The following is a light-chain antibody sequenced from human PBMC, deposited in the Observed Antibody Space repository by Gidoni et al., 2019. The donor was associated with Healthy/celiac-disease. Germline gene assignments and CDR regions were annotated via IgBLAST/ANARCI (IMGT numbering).Light chain of an antibody. CDR1: QGISSY. J-gene: IGKJ5*01. CDR3: QQLNSYPRDT. Sequence: DIQLTQSPSFLSASVGDRVTITCRASQGISSYLAWYQQKPGKAPNLLIYAASTLQSGVPSRFSGSGSGTEFTLTISSLQPEDFATYYYQQLNSYPRDTFGQGTQLEIK. CDR2: AAS. V-gene: IGKV1-9*01.